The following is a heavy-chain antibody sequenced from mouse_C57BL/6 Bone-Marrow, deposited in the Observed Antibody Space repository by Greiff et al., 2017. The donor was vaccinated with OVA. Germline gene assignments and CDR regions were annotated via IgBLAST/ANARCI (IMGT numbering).Heavy chain of an antibody. J-gene: IGHJ2*01. D-gene: IGHD3-2*02. CDR2: IHPNSGST. V-gene: IGHV1-64*01. CDR1: GYTFTSYW. CDR3: ARKTAQATDY. Sequence: QVQLKQPGAELVKPGASVKLSCKASGYTFTSYWMHWVKQRPGQGLEWIGMIHPNSGSTNYNEKFKSKATLTVDKSSSTAYMQLSSLTSEDSAVYYCARKTAQATDYWGQGTTLTVSS.